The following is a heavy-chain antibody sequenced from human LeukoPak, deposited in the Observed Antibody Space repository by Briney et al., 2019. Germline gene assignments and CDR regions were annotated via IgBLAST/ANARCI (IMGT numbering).Heavy chain of an antibody. D-gene: IGHD6-19*01. Sequence: PSETLSLTCTVSGGSISSYYWSWIRQPPGKGLEWIGYIYYSGSTNYNPSLKSRVTISVDTSKNQFSLKLSSVTAADTAVYYCARDKIAVAAGYYNWFDPWGQGTLVTVSS. CDR2: IYYSGST. CDR1: GGSISSYY. V-gene: IGHV4-59*01. CDR3: ARDKIAVAAGYYNWFDP. J-gene: IGHJ5*02.